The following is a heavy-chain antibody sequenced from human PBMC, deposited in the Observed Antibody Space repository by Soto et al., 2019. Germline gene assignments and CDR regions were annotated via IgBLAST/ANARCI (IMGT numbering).Heavy chain of an antibody. CDR1: GFTFSDYY. CDR2: ISSSSNYT. D-gene: IGHD2-15*01. Sequence: GGSLRLSCAASGFTFSDYYINWIRQAPGKGLEWVSYISSSSNYTNYADSVKGRFTISRDNAKNSLYLQMNNLRAEDTAVYYCARDRCSGGSCPTFDYWGQGTLVTVSS. CDR3: ARDRCSGGSCPTFDY. V-gene: IGHV3-11*06. J-gene: IGHJ4*02.